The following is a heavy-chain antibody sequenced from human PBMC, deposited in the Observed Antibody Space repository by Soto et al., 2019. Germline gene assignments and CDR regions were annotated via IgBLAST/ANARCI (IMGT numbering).Heavy chain of an antibody. V-gene: IGHV4-34*01. D-gene: IGHD6-13*01. CDR3: ARGRPTYSSRWYLYFLY. Sequence: SETLSLTCAVYGGSFSGYYWSWIRQPPGKGLEWIGEINHSGSTNYNPSLKSRVTISVDTSKNQFSLKLSSVTAADTAVYYCARGRPTYSSRWYLYFLYWGQGTLVTVYS. CDR1: GGSFSGYY. J-gene: IGHJ4*02. CDR2: INHSGST.